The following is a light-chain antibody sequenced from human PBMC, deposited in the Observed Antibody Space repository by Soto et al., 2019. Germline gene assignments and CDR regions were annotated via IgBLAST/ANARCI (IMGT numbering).Light chain of an antibody. V-gene: IGKV1-39*01. CDR2: AAS. CDR3: QQSYSTLGYT. CDR1: QSISSY. Sequence: DIQMTQSPSSLSASVGDRVTITCRASQSISSYLNWYQQKPGKAPKLLIYAASSLQGGVPSRFSGSGSGTDFTLTISSLQPEDFATYYCQQSYSTLGYTFGQGTKLEIK. J-gene: IGKJ2*01.